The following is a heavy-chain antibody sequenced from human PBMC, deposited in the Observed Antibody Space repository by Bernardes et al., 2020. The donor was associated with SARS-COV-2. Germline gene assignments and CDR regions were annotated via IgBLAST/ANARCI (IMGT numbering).Heavy chain of an antibody. CDR1: VGSISNFY. D-gene: IGHD3-3*01. J-gene: IGHJ6*02. Sequence: PEPLSLTCNVSVGSISNFYWNWFRRSPGKGLEWIGYIHSRGTPNYNPSLRSRVGISLDTSMKSFSLSLASVTTGDTAVYYCAKGLYVDYWSGFRDGLDVWGPGSSVIVSS. CDR2: IHSRGTP. V-gene: IGHV4-4*09. CDR3: AKGLYVDYWSGFRDGLDV.